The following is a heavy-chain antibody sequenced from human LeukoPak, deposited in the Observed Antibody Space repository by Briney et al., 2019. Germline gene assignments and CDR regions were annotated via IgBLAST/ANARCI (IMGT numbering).Heavy chain of an antibody. CDR2: ISSSSSTI. J-gene: IGHJ3*02. CDR3: AATACSSTSCYIEDAFDI. CDR1: GFTFSSYS. Sequence: GSLRLSCAASGFTFSSYSMNWVRQAPGKGLEWVSYISSSSSTIYYADSVKGRFTISRDNAKNSLYLQMNSLRAEDTAVYYCAATACSSTSCYIEDAFDIWGQGTMVTVSS. D-gene: IGHD2-2*02. V-gene: IGHV3-48*01.